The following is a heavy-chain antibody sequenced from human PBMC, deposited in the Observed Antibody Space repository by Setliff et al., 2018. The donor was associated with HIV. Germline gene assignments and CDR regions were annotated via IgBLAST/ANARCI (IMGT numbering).Heavy chain of an antibody. CDR3: AKQRYYDGNDGFDV. D-gene: IGHD3-3*01. J-gene: IGHJ3*01. CDR1: GFTFSTYA. V-gene: IGHV3-23*01. CDR2: ISGSGFA. Sequence: PGGSLRLSCVASGFTFSTYAINWVHLPPGKGLEWVSSISGSGFAYYADSVKGRFIISRDNSKNTLFLQMDSLRAEDTALYYCAKQRYYDGNDGFDVWGQGTMVTVSS.